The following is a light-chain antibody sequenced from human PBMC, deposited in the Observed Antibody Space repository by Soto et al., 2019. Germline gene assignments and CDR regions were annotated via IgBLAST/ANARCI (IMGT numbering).Light chain of an antibody. CDR3: RSYAGRKGV. V-gene: IGLV2-8*01. J-gene: IGLJ1*01. CDR1: SSDVGGYNY. CDR2: EVS. Sequence: QSVLTQPPSASGSPGQSVTISCTGTSSDVGGYNYVSWYQQHPGKAPKLMIYEVSKRPSGVPDRFSGSKSDNTASLTVSRLQAEDEADYCCRSYAGRKGVFGTGTKLTVL.